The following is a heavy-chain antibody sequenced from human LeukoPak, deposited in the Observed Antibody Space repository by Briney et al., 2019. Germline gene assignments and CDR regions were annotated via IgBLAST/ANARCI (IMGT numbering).Heavy chain of an antibody. D-gene: IGHD5-12*01. J-gene: IGHJ4*02. Sequence: PGGSLRLSCAASGFTFSAYYMSWIRQAPGKGLEWVSYISSSSSYTNYADSVKGRFTISRDNAKNSLYLQMNSLRAEDTAVYYCASGDSGYDSPDYWGQGTLVTVSS. CDR3: ASGDSGYDSPDY. CDR2: ISSSSSYT. V-gene: IGHV3-11*06. CDR1: GFTFSAYY.